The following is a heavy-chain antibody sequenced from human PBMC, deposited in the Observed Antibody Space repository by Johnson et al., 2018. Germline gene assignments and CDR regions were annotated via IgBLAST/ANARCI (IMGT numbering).Heavy chain of an antibody. CDR3: ARDRWAVGEYFQH. CDR1: GFTFSSYA. J-gene: IGHJ1*01. Sequence: VQLVESGGGLVQPGGSLRLSCAASGFTFSSYAMSWVRQAPGKGLEWVSAISGSGGSTYYADSVKGRFTISRDNSKNTRYLQMNSLRAEDTAVYYCARDRWAVGEYFQHGGQGTLVTVSS. CDR2: ISGSGGST. V-gene: IGHV3-23*04. D-gene: IGHD4-23*01.